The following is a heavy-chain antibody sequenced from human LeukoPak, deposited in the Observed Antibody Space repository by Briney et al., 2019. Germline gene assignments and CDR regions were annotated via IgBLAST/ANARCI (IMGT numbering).Heavy chain of an antibody. V-gene: IGHV1-69*13. CDR1: GGTFSSYA. Sequence: SVNVSCKASGGTFSSYAISWVRQAPGQGREWRGGIIAIFGTANDAQKFQGRVTIPADESTRTAYMELSSLRPEDTAVYYCARPPFVYYDSSGYCNHWGQGTLVTVSS. CDR3: ARPPFVYYDSSGYCNH. D-gene: IGHD3-22*01. J-gene: IGHJ5*02. CDR2: IIAIFGTA.